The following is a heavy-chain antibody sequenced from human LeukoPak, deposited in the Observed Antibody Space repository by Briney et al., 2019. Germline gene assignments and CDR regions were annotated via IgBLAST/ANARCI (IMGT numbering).Heavy chain of an antibody. CDR3: ARGLMSTRGY. V-gene: IGHV4-34*01. J-gene: IGHJ4*02. CDR1: GGSFSGYY. CDR2: INHSGST. Sequence: SETLSLTCAVYGGSFSGYYWSWIRQPPGKGLEWIGEINHSGSTNYNPSLKSRVTISVDTSKNQFSLKLRYVTAADTAVYYCARGLMSTRGYWGQGTLVTVTS. D-gene: IGHD1-14*01.